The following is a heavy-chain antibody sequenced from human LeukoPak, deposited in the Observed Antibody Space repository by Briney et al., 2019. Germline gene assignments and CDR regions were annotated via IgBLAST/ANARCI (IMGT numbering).Heavy chain of an antibody. CDR1: GYSFTSYW. D-gene: IGHD3-22*01. J-gene: IGHJ4*02. Sequence: GESLKISCKGSGYSFTSYWIGWVRQMPGKGLEWMGIIYPGDSDTRYSPSFQGQVTISADKSISTAYLQWSSLKASDTAMYYCARNIYYYDSSGYYPHFDYWGQGTLVTVS. CDR3: ARNIYYYDSSGYYPHFDY. CDR2: IYPGDSDT. V-gene: IGHV5-51*01.